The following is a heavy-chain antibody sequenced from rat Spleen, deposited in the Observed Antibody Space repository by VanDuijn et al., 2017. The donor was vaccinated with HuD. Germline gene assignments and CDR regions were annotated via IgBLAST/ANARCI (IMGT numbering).Heavy chain of an antibody. J-gene: IGHJ1*01. V-gene: IGHV5-17*01. Sequence: EVRLVESDGGLVQPGRSLKLSCAASGFTFSDYAMAWVRQVPKKGLEWVATIIYDGSSIYYRDSVKGRFTISRDNARSTLYLQMDSLRSEDTATYFCARHTVWDPYWYFDVWGPGTMVTVSS. D-gene: IGHD5-1*01. CDR3: ARHTVWDPYWYFDV. CDR1: GFTFSDYA. CDR2: IIYDGSSI.